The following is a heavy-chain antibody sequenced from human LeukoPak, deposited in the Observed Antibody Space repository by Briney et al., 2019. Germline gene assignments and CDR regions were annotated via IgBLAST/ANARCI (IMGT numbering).Heavy chain of an antibody. Sequence: ASVKVSCKGSGYTFTGYYMHWVRQAPGQGPEWMGWINPNSGGTNYAQKFQGRATMTRDTSISTAYMELSRLRPDDTAVYYCARDPCSSPSCYRSDDYWGQGTLVTVSS. CDR1: GYTFTGYY. D-gene: IGHD2-2*01. V-gene: IGHV1-2*02. CDR3: ARDPCSSPSCYRSDDY. J-gene: IGHJ4*02. CDR2: INPNSGGT.